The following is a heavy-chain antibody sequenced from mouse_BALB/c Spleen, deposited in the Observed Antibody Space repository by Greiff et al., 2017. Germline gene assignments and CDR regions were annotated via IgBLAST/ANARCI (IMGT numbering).Heavy chain of an antibody. CDR3: ARQGYGNYWYFDV. J-gene: IGHJ1*01. D-gene: IGHD2-10*02. V-gene: IGHV5-12-2*01. Sequence: EVMLVESGGGLVQPGGSLKLSCAASGFTFSSYTMSWVRQTPEKRLEWVAYISNGGGSTYYPDTVKGRFTISRDNAKNTLYLQMSSLKSEDTAMYYCARQGYGNYWYFDVWGAGTTVTVSS. CDR1: GFTFSSYT. CDR2: ISNGGGST.